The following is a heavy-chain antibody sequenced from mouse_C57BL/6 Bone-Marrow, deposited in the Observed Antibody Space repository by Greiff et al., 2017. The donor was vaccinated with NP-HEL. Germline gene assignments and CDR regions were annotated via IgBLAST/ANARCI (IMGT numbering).Heavy chain of an antibody. J-gene: IGHJ4*01. Sequence: EVNVVESGGGLVQSGRSLRLSCATSGFTFSDFYMEWVRQAPGKGLEWIAASRNKANDYTTEYSASVKGRFIVSRDTSQSILYLQMNALRAEDTAIYYCARDYDYDGPYAMDYWGQGTSVTVSS. CDR2: SRNKANDYTT. CDR3: ARDYDYDGPYAMDY. V-gene: IGHV7-1*01. CDR1: GFTFSDFY. D-gene: IGHD2-4*01.